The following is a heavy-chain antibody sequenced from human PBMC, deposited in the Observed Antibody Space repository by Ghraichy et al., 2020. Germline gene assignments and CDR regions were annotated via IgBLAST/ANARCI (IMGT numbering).Heavy chain of an antibody. CDR3: AREESDAGFDP. D-gene: IGHD3-16*01. Sequence: GGTLRLSCAASGFTVSSNYMSWVRQAPGKGLEWVSVIYSGGSTYYADSVKGRFTISRDNSKNTLYLQMNSLRAEDTAVYYCAREESDAGFDPWGQGTLVTVSS. V-gene: IGHV3-66*02. CDR1: GFTVSSNY. CDR2: IYSGGST. J-gene: IGHJ5*02.